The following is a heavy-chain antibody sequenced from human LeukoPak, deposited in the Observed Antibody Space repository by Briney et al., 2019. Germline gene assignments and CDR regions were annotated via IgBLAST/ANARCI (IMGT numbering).Heavy chain of an antibody. CDR3: ARAGTYYYGSGSYYNPFDY. J-gene: IGHJ4*02. CDR2: INHSGST. V-gene: IGHV4-34*01. D-gene: IGHD3-10*01. Sequence: PSETLSLTCAVYGGYFSGYYWSWIRQPPGNGLEWIGEINHSGSTNYNPSLKSRVTISVDTSKNQFSLKLSSVTAADTAVYYCARAGTYYYGSGSYYNPFDYWGQGTLVTVSS. CDR1: GGYFSGYY.